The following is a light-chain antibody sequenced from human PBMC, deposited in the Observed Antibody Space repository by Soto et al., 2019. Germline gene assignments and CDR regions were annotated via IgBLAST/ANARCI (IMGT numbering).Light chain of an antibody. CDR1: SSDVGGYNY. Sequence: QSGLTQPASVSGSPGQSITIPCTGTSSDVGGYNYVSWSQQHPGKAPKLMIYEVSNRPSGVSNRFSGSKSGNTASLTISGLQAEDEADYYCSSYTTTNTYVFGTGTKLTVL. J-gene: IGLJ1*01. V-gene: IGLV2-14*01. CDR3: SSYTTTNTYV. CDR2: EVS.